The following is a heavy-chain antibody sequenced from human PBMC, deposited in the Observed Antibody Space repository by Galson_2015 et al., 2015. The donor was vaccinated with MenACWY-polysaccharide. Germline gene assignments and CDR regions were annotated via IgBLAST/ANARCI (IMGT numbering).Heavy chain of an antibody. CDR2: IRSKANNYAT. D-gene: IGHD2-15*01. Sequence: SLRLSCAASGFTFSDPAIHWVRQASGKGLEWVGRIRSKANNYATGYAASVKGRFTISRDDSKNTAYLQMNSLKTEDTAVYFCTGDMRTLDFWSQGTLVTVSS. V-gene: IGHV3-73*01. CDR3: TGDMRTLDF. J-gene: IGHJ4*02. CDR1: GFTFSDPA.